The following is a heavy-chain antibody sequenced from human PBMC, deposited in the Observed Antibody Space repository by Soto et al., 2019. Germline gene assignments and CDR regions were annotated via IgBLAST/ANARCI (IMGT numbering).Heavy chain of an antibody. V-gene: IGHV3-23*01. CDR1: GFTFSSYA. Sequence: GGSLRLSCAASGFTFSSYAMSWVRQAPGKGLEWVSAISGSGGSTYYADSVKGRFTISRDNSKNTLYLQMNSLRAEDTAVYYCAKVIQTPGTSDYYYYGMDVWGQGTTVTVSS. D-gene: IGHD1-1*01. J-gene: IGHJ6*02. CDR3: AKVIQTPGTSDYYYYGMDV. CDR2: ISGSGGST.